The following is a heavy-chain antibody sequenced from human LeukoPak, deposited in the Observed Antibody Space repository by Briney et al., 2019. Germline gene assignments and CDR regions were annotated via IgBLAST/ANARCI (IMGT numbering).Heavy chain of an antibody. CDR2: IKQDGSEK. D-gene: IGHD2-21*02. CDR3: ARTYCGGDCYSNGGFDY. Sequence: TGGSLRLSCAASGFTFSSYWMSWVRQAPGKGLEWVANIKQDGSEKYYVDSVKGRFTISRDNAKNSLYLQMNSLRAEDTAVYYCARTYCGGDCYSNGGFDYWGQGTLVTVSS. J-gene: IGHJ4*02. V-gene: IGHV3-7*01. CDR1: GFTFSSYW.